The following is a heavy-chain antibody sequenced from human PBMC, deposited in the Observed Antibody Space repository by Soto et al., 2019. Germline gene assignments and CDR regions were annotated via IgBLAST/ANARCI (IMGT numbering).Heavy chain of an antibody. CDR1: GGTFSSDA. CDR3: ARDAGDMVRGVMGFFDY. CDR2: IIPISGTT. D-gene: IGHD3-10*01. J-gene: IGHJ4*02. V-gene: IGHV1-69*01. Sequence: QVQLVQSGAEVKKPGSSVKVSCKASGGTFSSDAIIWVRQAPGRGLEWMGGIIPISGTTNYAQKFQGRVTSPADESTSTVYMELSSLRSEDTAVYYCARDAGDMVRGVMGFFDYWGQGTLVTVSS.